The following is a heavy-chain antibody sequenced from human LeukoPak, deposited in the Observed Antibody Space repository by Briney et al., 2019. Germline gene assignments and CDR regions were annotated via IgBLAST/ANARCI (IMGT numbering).Heavy chain of an antibody. Sequence: SETLSLTCTVSGGSISSSSYYWGWIRQPPGKGLEWIGSIYYSGSTYYNPSLKSRVTISVDTSKNQFSLKLSSVTAADTAVYYCARAHNPYCGGDCPYFDYWGQGTLVTVSS. D-gene: IGHD2-21*02. CDR2: IYYSGST. CDR3: ARAHNPYCGGDCPYFDY. CDR1: GGSISSSSYY. V-gene: IGHV4-39*07. J-gene: IGHJ4*02.